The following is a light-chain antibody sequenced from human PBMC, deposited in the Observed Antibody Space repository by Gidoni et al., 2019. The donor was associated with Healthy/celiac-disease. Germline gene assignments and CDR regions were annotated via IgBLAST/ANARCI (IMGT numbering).Light chain of an antibody. Sequence: EIVLTQSPGTLSLSPGERATLSCRASQSVSSSYLAWYQQKPGQAPRLLIYGASSRATGIPDRFSGSGSGTDFTLTIIRLEPEDFAVYYCQQYGSSPLTFGGGTKVESK. CDR3: QQYGSSPLT. J-gene: IGKJ4*01. CDR2: GAS. V-gene: IGKV3-20*01. CDR1: QSVSSSY.